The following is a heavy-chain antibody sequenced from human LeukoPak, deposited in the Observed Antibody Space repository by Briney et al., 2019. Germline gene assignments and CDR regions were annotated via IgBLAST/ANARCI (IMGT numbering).Heavy chain of an antibody. Sequence: SETLSLTCSVSGASISSYDWSWIRQPAGKGPEWIGRIYASGSPNYNPSLKSRVTMSVDTSKNHFSLKLTSVTAADTAVYYCARGSYSYPTDYWGQGILVTVSS. J-gene: IGHJ4*02. CDR2: IYASGSP. CDR3: ARGSYSYPTDY. CDR1: GASISSYD. V-gene: IGHV4-4*07. D-gene: IGHD5-18*01.